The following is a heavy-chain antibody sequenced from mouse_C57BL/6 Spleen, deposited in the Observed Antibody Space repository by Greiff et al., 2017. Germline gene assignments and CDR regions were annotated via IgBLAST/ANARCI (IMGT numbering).Heavy chain of an antibody. V-gene: IGHV1-53*01. CDR2: INPSNGGT. Sequence: QVQLQQPGTELVKPGASVKLSCKASGYTFTSYWMHWVKQRPGQGLEWIGNINPSNGGTNYNEQFKSKATLTVDKSSSTAYMQLSSLTSEDSAVYYCARSVPGMYDDDDWYFDVWGTGTTVTVSS. J-gene: IGHJ1*03. CDR1: GYTFTSYW. CDR3: ARSVPGMYDDDDWYFDV. D-gene: IGHD2-4*01.